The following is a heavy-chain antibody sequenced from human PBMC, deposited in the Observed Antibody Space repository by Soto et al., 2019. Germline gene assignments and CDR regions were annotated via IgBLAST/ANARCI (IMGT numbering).Heavy chain of an antibody. CDR2: IRSKAYGGTT. CDR3: TKNRAVAGSRYYYYGMDV. J-gene: IGHJ6*02. Sequence: GGSLRLSCTASGFTFGDYAMSWFRQAPGKGLEWVGFIRSKAYGGTTEYAASVKGRFTISRDDSKSIAYLQMNSLKTEDTAVYYCTKNRAVAGSRYYYYGMDVWGQGTTVTVSS. V-gene: IGHV3-49*03. CDR1: GFTFGDYA. D-gene: IGHD6-19*01.